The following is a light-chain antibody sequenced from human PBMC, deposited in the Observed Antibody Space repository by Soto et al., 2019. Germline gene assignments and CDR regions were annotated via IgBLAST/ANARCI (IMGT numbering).Light chain of an antibody. CDR3: QQANTFPIT. CDR1: QGINRW. V-gene: IGKV1-12*01. CDR2: TTS. Sequence: DIKMTQSPSFMSASVGDRVTVTCRASQGINRWLAWYQQKPGKAPKLLIYTTSTLASGVPSRFSGSGSGTDFTLTISSLQPEDFATYYCQQANTFPITFGQGTRLEIK. J-gene: IGKJ5*01.